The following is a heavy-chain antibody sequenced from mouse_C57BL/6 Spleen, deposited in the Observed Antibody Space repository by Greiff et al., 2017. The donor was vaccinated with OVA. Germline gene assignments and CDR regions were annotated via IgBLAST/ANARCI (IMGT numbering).Heavy chain of an antibody. CDR2: IWTGGGT. CDR1: GFSLTSYA. CDR3: ARNGGIYGYGFDY. J-gene: IGHJ2*01. Sequence: LKLMESGPGLVAPSQSLSITCTVSGFSLTSYAISWVRQPPGKGLEWLGVIWTGGGTNYNSALKSRLSISKDNSKSQVFLKMNSLQTDDTARYYCARNGGIYGYGFDYWGQGTTLTVSS. V-gene: IGHV2-9-1*01. D-gene: IGHD2-2*01.